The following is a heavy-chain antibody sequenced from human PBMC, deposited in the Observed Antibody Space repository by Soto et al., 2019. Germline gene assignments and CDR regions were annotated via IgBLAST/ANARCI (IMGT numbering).Heavy chain of an antibody. CDR1: GFKFEDYA. D-gene: IGHD3-10*01. V-gene: IGHV3-9*01. J-gene: IGHJ4*02. Sequence: PGGSLRLSCAVSGFKFEDYAMHWVRQVPGEGPEWVSGITWNSGSVAYADSVKGRFTISRDNAKNSLFLQMNGVRAEDTALYYCAKASTRTMVRGVVKDYWGQGTLVTVSS. CDR2: ITWNSGSV. CDR3: AKASTRTMVRGVVKDY.